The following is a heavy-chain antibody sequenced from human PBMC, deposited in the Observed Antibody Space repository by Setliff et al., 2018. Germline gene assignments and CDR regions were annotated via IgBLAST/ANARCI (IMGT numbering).Heavy chain of an antibody. Sequence: SVKVSCKASGGTFSSYAISWVRQAPGQGLEWMGGIIPILGIANYAQKLQGRVTMTTDTSTSTAYMELRSLRSDDTAVYYCARVAGYSSGWYDAFDIWGQGTMVTVSS. D-gene: IGHD6-19*01. V-gene: IGHV1-69*10. CDR2: IIPILGIA. CDR1: GGTFSSYA. J-gene: IGHJ3*02. CDR3: ARVAGYSSGWYDAFDI.